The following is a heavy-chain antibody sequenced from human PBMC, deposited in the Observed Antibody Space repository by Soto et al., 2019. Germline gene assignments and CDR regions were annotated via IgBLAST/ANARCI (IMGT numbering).Heavy chain of an antibody. V-gene: IGHV3-66*01. J-gene: IGHJ4*02. CDR3: ARNVPVTTLGY. Sequence: EVKLVESGGGLVQPGGSLRLSCAASGDTVSNNYMTWVRQAPGKGLELVSSIYSTGNTFYADSVKGRFTISRDNSKNTLYLQMNSLRVEDTAVYYCARNVPVTTLGYWGQGTLVTVSS. CDR2: IYSTGNT. CDR1: GDTVSNNY. D-gene: IGHD4-17*01.